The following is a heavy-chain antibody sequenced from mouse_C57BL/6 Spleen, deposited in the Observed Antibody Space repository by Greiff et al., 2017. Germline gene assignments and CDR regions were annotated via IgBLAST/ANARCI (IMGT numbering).Heavy chain of an antibody. CDR1: GFTFSSYA. CDR3: TRWDRYYAMDY. J-gene: IGHJ4*01. Sequence: EVKLVESGAGLVKPGGSLKLSCAASGFTFSSYAMSWVRQTPEKRLEWVAYISSGGDYIYYADTVKGRFTISRDNARNTLYLQMNSLKSEDTAMYYCTRWDRYYAMDYWGQGTSVTVSS. V-gene: IGHV5-9-1*02. CDR2: ISSGGDYI. D-gene: IGHD4-1*01.